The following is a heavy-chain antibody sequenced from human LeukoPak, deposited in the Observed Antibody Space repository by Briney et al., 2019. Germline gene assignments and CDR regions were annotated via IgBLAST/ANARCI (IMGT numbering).Heavy chain of an antibody. CDR3: AKAQERDIVVVPAAIGY. CDR2: ISWNSGSI. J-gene: IGHJ4*02. CDR1: GFTFDDYA. D-gene: IGHD2-2*01. Sequence: GGSQRLSCAASGFTFDDYATHWVRQAPGKGLEWVSGISWNSGSIGYADSVKGRFTISRDNAKNSLYLQMNSLRAEDTALYYCAKAQERDIVVVPAAIGYWGQGTLVTVSS. V-gene: IGHV3-9*01.